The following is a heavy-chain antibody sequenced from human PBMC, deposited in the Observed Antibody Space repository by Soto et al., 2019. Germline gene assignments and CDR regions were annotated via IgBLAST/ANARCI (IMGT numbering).Heavy chain of an antibody. CDR1: GFTFSSYG. CDR3: AKDQHPRIVVVIQSLLG. CDR2: ISYDGSNK. D-gene: IGHD3-22*01. J-gene: IGHJ4*02. Sequence: GGSLRLSCAASGFTFSSYGMHWVRQAPGKGLEWVAVISYDGSNKYYADSVKGRFTISRDNSKNTLYLQMNSLRAEDTAVYYCAKDQHPRIVVVIQSLLGWGQGTLVTVYS. V-gene: IGHV3-30*18.